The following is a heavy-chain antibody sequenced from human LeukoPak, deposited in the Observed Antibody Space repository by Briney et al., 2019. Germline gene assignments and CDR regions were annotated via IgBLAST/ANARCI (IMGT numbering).Heavy chain of an antibody. V-gene: IGHV4-34*01. CDR1: GGSFSGYY. Sequence: SETLSVTCAVYGGSFSGYYWSWIRQPPGKGLEWIGEINHSGSTNYNPSLKSRVTISVDTSKNQFSLKLSSVTAADTAVYYCARARRYCSSTSCYFNWFDPWGQGTLVTVSS. J-gene: IGHJ5*02. D-gene: IGHD2-2*01. CDR3: ARARRYCSSTSCYFNWFDP. CDR2: INHSGST.